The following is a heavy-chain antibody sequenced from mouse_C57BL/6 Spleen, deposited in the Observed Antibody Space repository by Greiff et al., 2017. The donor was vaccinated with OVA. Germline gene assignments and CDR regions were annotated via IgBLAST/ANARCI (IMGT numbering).Heavy chain of an antibody. J-gene: IGHJ1*03. CDR2: IYPGSGNT. CDR1: GYTFTDYY. CDR3: ARYYDYAYWYFDV. Sequence: LVESGPELVKPGASVKISCKASGYTFTDYYINWVKQRPGQGLEWIGWIYPGSGNTKYNEKFKGKATLTVDTSSSTAYMQLSSLTSEYSAVYFCARYYDYAYWYFDVWGTGTTVTVSS. D-gene: IGHD2-4*01. V-gene: IGHV1-84*01.